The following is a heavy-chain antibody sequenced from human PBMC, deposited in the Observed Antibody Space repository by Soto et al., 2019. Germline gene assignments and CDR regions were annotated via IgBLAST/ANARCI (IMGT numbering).Heavy chain of an antibody. Sequence: GGSLRLSCAASGFTFSSYGMHWVRQAPGKGLEWVSAISGSGGSTYYADSVKGRFTISRDNSKNTLYLQMNSLRAEDTAVYYCAKVREITLGGVNLAEFDPWGQGTLVTVSS. CDR3: AKVREITLGGVNLAEFDP. CDR1: GFTFSSYG. D-gene: IGHD3-16*01. J-gene: IGHJ5*02. CDR2: ISGSGGST. V-gene: IGHV3-23*01.